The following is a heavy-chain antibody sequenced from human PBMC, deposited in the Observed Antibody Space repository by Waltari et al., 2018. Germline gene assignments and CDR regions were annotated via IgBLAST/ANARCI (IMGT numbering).Heavy chain of an antibody. J-gene: IGHJ4*02. CDR1: GFTCSSYG. V-gene: IGHV3-48*04. Sequence: EVQLVESGGGLVQPGGSLRLSCAASGFTCSSYGMNWVRQAPGKGLEWVSYISSSSSTTNYADSVKGRFTISRDNAKNSLYLQMKSLRAEDTAVYYCARGGSTRPDYWGQGTLVTVSS. D-gene: IGHD5-12*01. CDR2: ISSSSSTT. CDR3: ARGGSTRPDY.